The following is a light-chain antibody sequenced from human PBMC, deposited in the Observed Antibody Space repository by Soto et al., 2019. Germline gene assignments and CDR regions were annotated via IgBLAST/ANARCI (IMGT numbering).Light chain of an antibody. Sequence: QSVLTQPASVSGSPGQSITISCTGTSSDVGGYNSVSWFQQHPSKAPKLIIYEVSHRPSGVSIRFSGSKSGNTASLTISGLQAEDEADYYCNSYRHSTTLVFGTGTKVPS. J-gene: IGLJ1*01. V-gene: IGLV2-14*01. CDR3: NSYRHSTTLV. CDR2: EVS. CDR1: SSDVGGYNS.